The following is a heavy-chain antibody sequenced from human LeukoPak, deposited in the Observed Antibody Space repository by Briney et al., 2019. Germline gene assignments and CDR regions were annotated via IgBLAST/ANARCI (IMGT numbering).Heavy chain of an antibody. Sequence: GSLRLSCTASGFTFGDYAMSWVRQAPGKGLEWVGFIRSKAYGGTTEYAASVKGRFTISRDDSKSIAYLQMNSLKTEGTAVYYCTREGREYDILTGYYKGTYYFDYWGQGTLVTVSS. D-gene: IGHD3-9*01. V-gene: IGHV3-49*04. J-gene: IGHJ4*02. CDR3: TREGREYDILTGYYKGTYYFDY. CDR1: GFTFGDYA. CDR2: IRSKAYGGTT.